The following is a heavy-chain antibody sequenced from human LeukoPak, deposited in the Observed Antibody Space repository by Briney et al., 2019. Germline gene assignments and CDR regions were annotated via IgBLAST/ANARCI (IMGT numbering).Heavy chain of an antibody. CDR1: GGSISSGGYY. Sequence: SQTLSLTCTVSGGSISSGGYYWSWIRQPPGKGLEWIGYIYHSGSTYYNPSLKSRVTISVDRSKNQFSLKLSSVTAADTAVYYCATNPHYDFQYYFDYWGQGTLVTVSS. CDR3: ATNPHYDFQYYFDY. D-gene: IGHD3-3*01. J-gene: IGHJ4*02. V-gene: IGHV4-30-2*01. CDR2: IYHSGST.